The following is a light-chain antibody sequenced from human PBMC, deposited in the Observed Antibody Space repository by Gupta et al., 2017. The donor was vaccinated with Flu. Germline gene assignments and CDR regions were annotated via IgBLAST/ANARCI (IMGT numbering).Light chain of an antibody. CDR2: AAS. Sequence: DIQMTQSPSSLSASVGDRVTITCRASQSISSYLNWYQQKPGKAPKLLIYAASSLQIGVPSRFSGSGSGTDFTLSISRLQPEDFATYYCQQRDSTPTTFGPGTKVDIK. J-gene: IGKJ2*01. V-gene: IGKV1-39*01. CDR1: QSISSY. CDR3: QQRDSTPTT.